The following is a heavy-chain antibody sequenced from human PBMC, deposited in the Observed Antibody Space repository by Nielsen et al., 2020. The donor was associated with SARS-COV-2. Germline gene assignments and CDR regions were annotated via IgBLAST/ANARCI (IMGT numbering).Heavy chain of an antibody. Sequence: SLKISCAASGFTFDDYAMHWVRQAPGKGLEWVSGISWNSGSIGYADSVKGRFTISRDNAKNSMSLQMNSLRVEDTAVYYCARAELGVVVSATPPYYYGLDVWGQGTTVTVS. CDR3: ARAELGVVVSATPPYYYGLDV. CDR2: ISWNSGSI. D-gene: IGHD2-15*01. J-gene: IGHJ6*02. V-gene: IGHV3-9*01. CDR1: GFTFDDYA.